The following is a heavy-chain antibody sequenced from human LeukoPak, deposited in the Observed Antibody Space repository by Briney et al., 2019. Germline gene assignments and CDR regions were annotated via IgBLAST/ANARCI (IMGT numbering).Heavy chain of an antibody. J-gene: IGHJ6*03. D-gene: IGHD2-2*01. CDR1: GFTFSSYA. Sequence: GGSLRLSCAASGFTFSSYAMSWVRQAPGKGLEWVSAISGSGGSTYYADSAKGRFTISRDNSKNTLYLQMNSLRAEDTAVYYCAKDGGYCSSTSCYLYYMDVWGKGTTVTVSS. V-gene: IGHV3-23*01. CDR3: AKDGGYCSSTSCYLYYMDV. CDR2: ISGSGGST.